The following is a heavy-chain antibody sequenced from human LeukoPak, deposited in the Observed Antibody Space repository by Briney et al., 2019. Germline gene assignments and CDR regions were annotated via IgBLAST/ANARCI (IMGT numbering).Heavy chain of an antibody. V-gene: IGHV4-34*01. J-gene: IGHJ3*01. CDR2: INHSGST. CDR3: ARLRFLEWLSYAAFDF. Sequence: SETLSLTCAVYGGSFSGYYWSWNRQPPGKGLEWIGEINHSGSTNYNPSLKSRVAMSVDTSKKQFSLKLSSVTAADTAVYYCARLRFLEWLSYAAFDFWGQGTMVTVSS. CDR1: GGSFSGYY. D-gene: IGHD3-3*01.